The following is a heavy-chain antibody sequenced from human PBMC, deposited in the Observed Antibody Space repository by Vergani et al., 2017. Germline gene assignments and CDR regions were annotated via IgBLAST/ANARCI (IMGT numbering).Heavy chain of an antibody. D-gene: IGHD6-19*01. CDR1: GGTFSSYA. CDR2: IIPIFGTA. CDR3: AGDCGYSSGWYYNWFDP. Sequence: QVQLVQSGAEVKKPGSSVKVSCKASGGTFSSYAISWVRQAPGQGLEWMGGIIPIFGTANYAQKFQGRVTITADESTSTAYMELSSLSSEDTAVYYCAGDCGYSSGWYYNWFDPWGQGTLVTVSS. J-gene: IGHJ5*02. V-gene: IGHV1-69*01.